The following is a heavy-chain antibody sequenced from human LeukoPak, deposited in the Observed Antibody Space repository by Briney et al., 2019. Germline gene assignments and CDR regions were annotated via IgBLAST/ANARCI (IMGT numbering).Heavy chain of an antibody. J-gene: IGHJ6*03. CDR1: RFTFGDYA. V-gene: IGHV3-7*01. D-gene: IGHD6-19*01. Sequence: GGSLSLSCTTSRFTFGDYAMSWVRQAPGKGLEWVANIKQDGSEKYYVDFVKGRITISRDNGKNTLYLQMNSLRAQDTAVYYCARDAKYSSAWPPSYYYYMDVWGKGTTVTVSS. CDR3: ARDAKYSSAWPPSYYYYMDV. CDR2: IKQDGSEK.